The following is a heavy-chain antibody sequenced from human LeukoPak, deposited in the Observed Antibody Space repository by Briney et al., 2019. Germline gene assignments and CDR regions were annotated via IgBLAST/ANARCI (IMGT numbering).Heavy chain of an antibody. D-gene: IGHD6-13*01. V-gene: IGHV1-2*02. CDR2: IYPYTGGR. J-gene: IGHJ4*02. CDR3: ARDGAEQMVDFDY. CDR1: VYTFIGTSWY. Sequence: ASVKVSCKASVYTFIGTSWYLCWLRQPPGQGLECMGWIYPYTGGRHYGKKFEGRVEMTRDTSIGKANMELSRLRTDDTAVYYCARDGAEQMVDFDYWGQGTLVTVSS.